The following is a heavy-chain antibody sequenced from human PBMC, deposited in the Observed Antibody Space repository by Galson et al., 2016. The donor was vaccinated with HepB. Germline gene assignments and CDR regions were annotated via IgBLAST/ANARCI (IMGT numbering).Heavy chain of an antibody. V-gene: IGHV3-53*01. D-gene: IGHD3-10*01. CDR1: GFTVSDNY. CDR2: IYDGGLT. CDR3: ARDRLRGVVGSFHP. J-gene: IGHJ5*02. Sequence: SLRLSCAASGFTVSDNYITWVRQAPGKGLEWVSIIYDGGLTYYADSVKGRFTISRDNSKNTVYLQMNSLTAEDTAIYCCARDRLRGVVGSFHPWGQGTLVTVSS.